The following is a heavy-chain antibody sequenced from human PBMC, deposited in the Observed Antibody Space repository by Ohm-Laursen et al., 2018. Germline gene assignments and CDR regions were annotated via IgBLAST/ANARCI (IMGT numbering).Heavy chain of an antibody. V-gene: IGHV4-4*07. J-gene: IGHJ6*02. CDR3: AREFIHPTSSSRHNDGGMDV. D-gene: IGHD6-13*01. CDR1: GGSISSYY. CDR2: IYTSGST. Sequence: SDTLSLTCTVSGGSISSYYWSWIRQPAGKGLEWIGRIYTSGSTNYNPSLKSRVTISVDTSKNQFSLKLSSVTAEDTAVYYCAREFIHPTSSSRHNDGGMDVWGQGTTVTVSS.